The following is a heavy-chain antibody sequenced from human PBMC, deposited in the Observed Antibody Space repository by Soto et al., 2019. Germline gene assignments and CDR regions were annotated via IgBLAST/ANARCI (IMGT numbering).Heavy chain of an antibody. Sequence: DVQLVESGGGLIQPGESLRLSCAAFGLTISGKKYVAWVRQAPGKGLEWVSRINSDGTSSKYADSVKGRFTISRDNAKRTLFLQMNSLRAEDTGVYYCATAQYYERSDFWGQGTLVTVSS. CDR3: ATAQYYERSDF. V-gene: IGHV3-74*02. J-gene: IGHJ4*02. CDR2: INSDGTSS. D-gene: IGHD3-22*01. CDR1: GLTISGKKY.